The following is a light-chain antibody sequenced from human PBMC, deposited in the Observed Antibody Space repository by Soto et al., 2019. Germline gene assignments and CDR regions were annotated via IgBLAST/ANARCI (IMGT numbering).Light chain of an antibody. CDR1: QSVSSSY. Sequence: EIALPKSPGTLSLSPGERATLSCSASQSVSSSYLAWSQQKPRQAPRLLIYGASSRATGIPDRFSGSGSGTGLTLTSSGLETEDCAVYYCQPDGSSAWRVGQGTKVEIK. CDR3: QPDGSSAWR. CDR2: GAS. J-gene: IGKJ1*01. V-gene: IGKV3-20*01.